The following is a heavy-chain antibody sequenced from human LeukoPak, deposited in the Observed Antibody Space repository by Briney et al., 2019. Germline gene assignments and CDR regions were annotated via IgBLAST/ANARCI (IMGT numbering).Heavy chain of an antibody. CDR2: IYYNGST. CDR1: GGSISSYY. J-gene: IGHJ6*03. CDR3: ARDHGFGELGYYYYYMDV. D-gene: IGHD3-10*01. Sequence: SETLSLTCTVSGGSISSYYWSWIRQPPGKGLEWIGYIYYNGSTNYNPSLKSRVTISVDTSKNQFSLKLSSVTAADTAVYYCARDHGFGELGYYYYYMDVWGKGTTVTISS. V-gene: IGHV4-59*01.